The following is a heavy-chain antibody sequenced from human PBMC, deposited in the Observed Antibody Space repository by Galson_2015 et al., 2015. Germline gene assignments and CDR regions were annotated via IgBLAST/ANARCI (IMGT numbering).Heavy chain of an antibody. CDR2: ISYDGSNK. Sequence: SLRLSCAASGFTFSSYAMHWVRQAPGKGLEWVAVISYDGSNKYYADSVKGRLTISRDNSKNTLYLQMNSLRAKDTAVYYCARERYDFWSGPVGGAFDIWGHGTMVTVSS. V-gene: IGHV3-30*01. J-gene: IGHJ3*02. D-gene: IGHD3-3*01. CDR1: GFTFSSYA. CDR3: ARERYDFWSGPVGGAFDI.